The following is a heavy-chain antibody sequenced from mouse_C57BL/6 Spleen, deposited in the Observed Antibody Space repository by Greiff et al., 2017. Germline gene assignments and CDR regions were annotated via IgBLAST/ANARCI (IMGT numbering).Heavy chain of an antibody. CDR3: ARRAGNSGAMDY. J-gene: IGHJ4*01. D-gene: IGHD2-1*01. CDR1: GYTFTSYW. CDR2: IDPSDSYT. V-gene: IGHV1-69*01. Sequence: QVQLQQPGAELVMPGASVKLSCKASGYTFTSYWMHWVKQRPGQGLAWIGEIDPSDSYTNYNPQFKGKSTLTVDKSSSTAYMQLSSLTSEDSAVYYCARRAGNSGAMDYWGQGTSVTVSS.